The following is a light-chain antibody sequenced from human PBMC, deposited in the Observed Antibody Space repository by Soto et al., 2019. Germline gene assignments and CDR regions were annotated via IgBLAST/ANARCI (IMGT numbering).Light chain of an antibody. V-gene: IGLV2-14*03. Sequence: QSVLTQPASVSGSPGQSITISCTGTSSDVGGYNYVSWYQQHPGKAPKFMIYDVSSRPSGVSNRFSGSKSGNTASLTSSGLQAEDEADYYCCSYTTSNTRQIVFGSGTKVTVL. J-gene: IGLJ1*01. CDR2: DVS. CDR1: SSDVGGYNY. CDR3: CSYTTSNTRQIV.